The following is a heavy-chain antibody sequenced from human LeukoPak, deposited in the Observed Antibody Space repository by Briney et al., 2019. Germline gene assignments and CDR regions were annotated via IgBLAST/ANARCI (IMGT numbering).Heavy chain of an antibody. CDR1: GFTFSSYS. J-gene: IGHJ4*02. D-gene: IGHD3-22*01. V-gene: IGHV3-21*01. Sequence: GGPLRLSCAASGFTFSSYSMNWVRQAPGKGLEWVSSISSSSSYIYYADSVKGRFTISRDNAKNSLYLQMNSLRAEDTAVYYCARDYYDSSGYYYISFDYWGQGTLVTVSS. CDR3: ARDYYDSSGYYYISFDY. CDR2: ISSSSSYI.